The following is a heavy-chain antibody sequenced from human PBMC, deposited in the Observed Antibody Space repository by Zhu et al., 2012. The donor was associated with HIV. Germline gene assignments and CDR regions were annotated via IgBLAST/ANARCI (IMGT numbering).Heavy chain of an antibody. CDR3: ARDYYGSGSYYNDDYFDY. V-gene: IGHV4-34*01. Sequence: QVQLQQWGAGLLKPSETLSLTCAVYGGSFSGYYWSWIRQPPGKGLEWIGEINHSGSTNYNPSLKSRVTISVGTSKNQFSLKLSSVTAADTAVYYCARDYYGSGSYYNDDYFDYWGQGTLVTVSS. CDR2: INHSGST. D-gene: IGHD3-10*01. CDR1: GGSFSGYY. J-gene: IGHJ4*02.